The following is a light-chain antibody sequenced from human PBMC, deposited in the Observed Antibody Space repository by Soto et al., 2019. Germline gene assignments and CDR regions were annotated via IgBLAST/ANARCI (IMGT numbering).Light chain of an antibody. Sequence: DIHMTQSPSTLSASVGDRVTITCRASQSVSTWLAWYQQKPGKAPNLLIYEASHLESGVPSRFSASGSGTDFTLTISGLQPDDSATYYCQPYNSSPLTFGGGTKVEIQ. J-gene: IGKJ4*01. CDR2: EAS. CDR3: QPYNSSPLT. CDR1: QSVSTW. V-gene: IGKV1-5*03.